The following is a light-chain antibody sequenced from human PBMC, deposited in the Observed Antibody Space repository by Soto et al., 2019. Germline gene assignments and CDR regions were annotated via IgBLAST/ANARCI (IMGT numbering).Light chain of an antibody. CDR1: GSNIGSSH. CDR3: AAWDDRLSGWV. V-gene: IGLV1-47*02. Sequence: QAVVTQPPSASGPPGQRVIISCSGSGSNIGSSHVYWYQQIPGTAPKLLIYGNNQRPSGVSDRFSGSKSGPSASLAISGLRSEDEADYYCAAWDDRLSGWVFGGGTTLTVL. CDR2: GNN. J-gene: IGLJ3*02.